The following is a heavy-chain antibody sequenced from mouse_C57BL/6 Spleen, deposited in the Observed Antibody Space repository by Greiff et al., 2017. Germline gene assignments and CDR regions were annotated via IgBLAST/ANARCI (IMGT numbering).Heavy chain of an antibody. CDR2: INPSTGGT. J-gene: IGHJ1*03. CDR3: ARDWDDWYFDV. CDR1: GYSFTGYY. V-gene: IGHV1-42*01. Sequence: VQLQQSGPELVKPGASVKISCKASGYSFTGYYMNWVKQSPEKSLEWIGEINPSTGGTTYNQKFKAKATLTVDKSSSTAYMQLKSVTSEDSAVYYCARDWDDWYFDVWGTGTAVTVSS. D-gene: IGHD4-1*01.